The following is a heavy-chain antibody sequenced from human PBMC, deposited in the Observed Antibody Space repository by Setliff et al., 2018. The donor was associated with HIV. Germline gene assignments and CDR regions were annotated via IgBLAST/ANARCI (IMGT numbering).Heavy chain of an antibody. CDR3: ASVPKERSASYYYYYYMDV. V-gene: IGHV4-39*01. CDR2: VHKSGNS. Sequence: SETLSLTCSVSGGSISVNNYYWAWVRQPPGKGLEWIGSVHKSGNSYYKPSLKSRATISVDTSKNQFSLKLSSVTAADTAVYYCASVPKERSASYYYYYYMDVWGKGTTVTVSS. D-gene: IGHD2-2*01. J-gene: IGHJ6*03. CDR1: GGSISVNNYY.